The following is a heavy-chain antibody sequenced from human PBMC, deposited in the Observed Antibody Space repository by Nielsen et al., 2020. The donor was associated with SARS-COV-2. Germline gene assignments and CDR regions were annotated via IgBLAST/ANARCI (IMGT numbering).Heavy chain of an antibody. CDR2: TYYRTKWYN. J-gene: IGHJ6*03. CDR3: ARARGAYGDYYYYYYTDV. V-gene: IGHV6-1*01. CDR1: GDSVFSSNAA. Sequence: SLTHSLSCAISGDSVFSSNAAWNWIRQSPSRGLEWMGRTYYRTKWYNDYAVSVKSRITINPDTSKNQFSLHLNSVTPEDTAVYYCARARGAYGDYYYYYYTDVWGKGTTVTVSS. D-gene: IGHD4-17*01.